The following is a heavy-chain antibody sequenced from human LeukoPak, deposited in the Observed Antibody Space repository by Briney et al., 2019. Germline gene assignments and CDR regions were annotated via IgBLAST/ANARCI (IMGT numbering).Heavy chain of an antibody. Sequence: SETLSLTCTLSGGSINSNSYYWGWIRQPPGKGLEWIGNIYYSGSTYYNPSLKSRVTISVDTSKNQFSLKLSSVTAADTAVYYCARAYYDFWSGYYRHDAFDIWGQGTMVTVSS. CDR1: GGSINSNSYY. J-gene: IGHJ3*02. CDR2: IYYSGST. V-gene: IGHV4-39*01. D-gene: IGHD3-3*01. CDR3: ARAYYDFWSGYYRHDAFDI.